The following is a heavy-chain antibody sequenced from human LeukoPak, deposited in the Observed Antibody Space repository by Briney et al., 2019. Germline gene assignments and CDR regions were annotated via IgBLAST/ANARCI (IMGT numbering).Heavy chain of an antibody. CDR2: ISSSSSYI. Sequence: GGSLRLSCAASGFTFSSYSMNWVRQAPGKGLEWVSSISSSSSYIYYADSVKGRFTISRDNAKNSLYLQMNSLRAEDTAVYYCARLRTTVTTYYFDYWGQGTLVTVSS. J-gene: IGHJ4*02. CDR3: ARLRTTVTTYYFDY. D-gene: IGHD4-17*01. CDR1: GFTFSSYS. V-gene: IGHV3-21*01.